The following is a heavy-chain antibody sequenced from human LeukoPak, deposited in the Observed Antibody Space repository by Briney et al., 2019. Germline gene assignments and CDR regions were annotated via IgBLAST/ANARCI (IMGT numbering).Heavy chain of an antibody. CDR2: ISAYNGNT. Sequence: ASVKVSCKASGYTFTSYGISWVRQAPGQGLEWMGWISAYNGNTNYAQKLQGRVTMTTDTSISTAYMELSRLRSDDTAVYYCARGPHWDPHFDYWGQGTLVTVSS. D-gene: IGHD7-27*01. J-gene: IGHJ4*02. V-gene: IGHV1-18*01. CDR3: ARGPHWDPHFDY. CDR1: GYTFTSYG.